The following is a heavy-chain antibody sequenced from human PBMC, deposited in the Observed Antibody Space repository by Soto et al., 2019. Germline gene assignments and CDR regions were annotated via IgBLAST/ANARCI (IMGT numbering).Heavy chain of an antibody. Sequence: QVQLQESGPGLVKPSQTLSLTCTVSGGSISSGGYYWSWIRQHPGKGLEWIGYIYYSGSTYYNPXLKSPVTLSVNXSXNXXSLKLSSVTAADTAVYYCAASCVGCGGFNYYGMDVWGQGTTVTVSS. D-gene: IGHD2-21*01. V-gene: IGHV4-31*01. J-gene: IGHJ6*02. CDR2: IYYSGST. CDR3: AASCVGCGGFNYYGMDV. CDR1: GGSISSGGYY.